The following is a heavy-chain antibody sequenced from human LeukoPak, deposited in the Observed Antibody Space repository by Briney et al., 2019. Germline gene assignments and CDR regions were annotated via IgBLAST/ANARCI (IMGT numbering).Heavy chain of an antibody. J-gene: IGHJ4*02. CDR1: GFTFRSYS. CDR2: ISDSSSAT. CDR3: ARDSANSFDS. Sequence: GGSLRLSCAGTGFTFRSYSMNWVRQAPGKGLEWVPHISDSSSATYYAASVRGRFTVSRDNAKNSLYLQMDSLRDEDTAVYYCARDSANSFDSWGQGALVTVSS. V-gene: IGHV3-48*02.